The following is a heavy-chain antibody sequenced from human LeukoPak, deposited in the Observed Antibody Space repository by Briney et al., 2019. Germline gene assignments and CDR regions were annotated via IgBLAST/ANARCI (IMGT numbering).Heavy chain of an antibody. D-gene: IGHD2-2*01. Sequence: SETLSLTCAVYGGSFSGYYWSWIRQPPGKGLEWIGEINHSGGTNYNPSLKSRVTISVDTSKNQFSLKLSSVTAADTAVYYCARALRYQLLSGVFDYWGQGTLVTVSS. CDR1: GGSFSGYY. CDR2: INHSGGT. J-gene: IGHJ4*02. V-gene: IGHV4-34*01. CDR3: ARALRYQLLSGVFDY.